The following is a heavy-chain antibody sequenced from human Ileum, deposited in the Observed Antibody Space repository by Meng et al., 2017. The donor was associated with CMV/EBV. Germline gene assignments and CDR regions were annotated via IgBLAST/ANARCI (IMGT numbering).Heavy chain of an antibody. J-gene: IGHJ4*02. Sequence: LSWAASGFTFSNYAMHWVRQAPGKGLEWVAVISYDGSNEYYADSAKGRFTISRDNSKNALYLQMNSLRAEDTAVFYCARNKTSFDYWGQGTLVTVSS. CDR1: GFTFSNYA. CDR2: ISYDGSNE. CDR3: ARNKTSFDY. V-gene: IGHV3-30-3*01. D-gene: IGHD1-1*01.